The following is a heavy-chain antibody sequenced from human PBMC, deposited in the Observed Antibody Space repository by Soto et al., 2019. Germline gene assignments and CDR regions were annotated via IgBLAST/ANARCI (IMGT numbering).Heavy chain of an antibody. V-gene: IGHV4-30-2*01. CDR3: ARRGSGTIDP. J-gene: IGHJ5*02. Sequence: PSETLSLTCAVSGDSISSGGYSWSWIRQPPGKGLEWIGYIYHSGSSYYNPSLKSRVTISVDRSKNQFALKLGSVTAADTAVNYCARRGSGTIDPRGHRTLVNVSP. CDR2: IYHSGSS. CDR1: GDSISSGGYS. D-gene: IGHD1-26*01.